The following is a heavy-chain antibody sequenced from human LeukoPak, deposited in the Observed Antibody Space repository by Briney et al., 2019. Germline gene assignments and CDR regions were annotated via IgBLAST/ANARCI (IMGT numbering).Heavy chain of an antibody. CDR2: ISYDGSNK. Sequence: WGSLTLSCAACGWTFSSYSMSWVRQAPGKGLEWVGVISYDGSNKYYADSVKGRLTISRDNSKNTLYLQMNSLRAEDTAVYYCAREGSGSYYGDYWGQGTLVTVSS. V-gene: IGHV3-30*04. D-gene: IGHD1-26*01. CDR3: AREGSGSYYGDY. CDR1: GWTFSSYS. J-gene: IGHJ4*02.